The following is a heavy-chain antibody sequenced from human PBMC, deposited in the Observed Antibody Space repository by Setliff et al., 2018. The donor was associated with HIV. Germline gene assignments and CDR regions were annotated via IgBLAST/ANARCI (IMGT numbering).Heavy chain of an antibody. CDR3: ARSVIGYYYYGMDV. V-gene: IGHV3-30*02. Sequence: GGSLRLSCAASNFTFSFYGMHWVRQAPGKGLEWVAFTPNDGSYKNYADSVKGRFTISRDNSKNTLYLQMNSLRAEDTAVYYCARSVIGYYYYGMDVWGQGTLVTVSS. J-gene: IGHJ6*02. CDR1: NFTFSFYG. D-gene: IGHD3-10*01. CDR2: TPNDGSYK.